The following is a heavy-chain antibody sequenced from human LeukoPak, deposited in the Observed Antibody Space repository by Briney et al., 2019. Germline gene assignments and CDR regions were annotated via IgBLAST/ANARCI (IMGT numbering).Heavy chain of an antibody. V-gene: IGHV4-34*01. CDR1: GGSFSGYY. Sequence: SETLSLTCAVYGGSFSGYYWSWIRQPPGKGLEWIGEINHSGSTNYNPSLKSRVTISEDTSKNQFSLKLSSVTAADTAVYYCARVCSGGSCYYYYYYGMDVWGQGTTVTVSS. D-gene: IGHD2-15*01. CDR2: INHSGST. CDR3: ARVCSGGSCYYYYYYGMDV. J-gene: IGHJ6*02.